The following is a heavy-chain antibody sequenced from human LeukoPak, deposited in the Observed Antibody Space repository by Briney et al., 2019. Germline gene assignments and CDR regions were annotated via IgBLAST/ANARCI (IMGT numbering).Heavy chain of an antibody. CDR1: GVTVSSND. CDR2: ISGSGGST. J-gene: IGHJ4*02. CDR3: AKTRPRQLLLFDY. Sequence: GGSLRLSCAASGVTVSSNDMSWVRQAPGKGLEWVSAISGSGGSTYYADSVKGRFTISRDNSKNTLYLQMNSLRAEDTAVYYCAKTRPRQLLLFDYWGQGTLVTVSS. D-gene: IGHD2-15*01. V-gene: IGHV3-23*01.